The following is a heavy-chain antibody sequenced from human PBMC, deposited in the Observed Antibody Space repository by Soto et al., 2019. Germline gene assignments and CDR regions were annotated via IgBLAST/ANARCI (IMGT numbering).Heavy chain of an antibody. V-gene: IGHV3-48*02. D-gene: IGHD1-1*01. CDR1: GFTFSSYS. CDR2: ISSSSSTI. J-gene: IGHJ6*02. Sequence: GSLRLPCAAAGFTFSSYSMNCIRQAPGKGLEWVSYISSSSSTIYYADSVKGRFTISRDNAKNSLYLQMKSLRDEDTAVYYCARDLDGIYYYYYYGMDVWGQGTKVTVYS. CDR3: ARDLDGIYYYYYYGMDV.